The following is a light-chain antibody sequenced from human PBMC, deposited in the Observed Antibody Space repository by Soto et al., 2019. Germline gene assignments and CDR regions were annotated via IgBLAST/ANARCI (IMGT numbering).Light chain of an antibody. V-gene: IGKV3-20*01. Sequence: EIVMTQSPGTLSLSPGERATLSCRTSQTVSSSFLAWYQQKPGQAPRLLMFDASNRATGIPDRFSGSGSGTDFTLTISRLEPEDFAVYYCQQYGSSGTFGQGTKVDIK. CDR3: QQYGSSGT. CDR2: DAS. CDR1: QTVSSSF. J-gene: IGKJ1*01.